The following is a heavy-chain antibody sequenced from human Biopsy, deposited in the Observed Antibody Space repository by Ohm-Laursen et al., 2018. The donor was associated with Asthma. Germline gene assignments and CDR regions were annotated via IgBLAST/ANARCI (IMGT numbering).Heavy chain of an antibody. D-gene: IGHD3-9*01. J-gene: IGHJ4*02. Sequence: SSVTVSCNASAGTFSSYAISWVRQAPGQGLEWMGGIIPIFGTANYAQKFQGRVTITADESTSTAYMELSSLRSEDTAVYYCARASYDILTGYYNYFDYWGQGTLVTVSS. V-gene: IGHV1-69*01. CDR1: AGTFSSYA. CDR2: IIPIFGTA. CDR3: ARASYDILTGYYNYFDY.